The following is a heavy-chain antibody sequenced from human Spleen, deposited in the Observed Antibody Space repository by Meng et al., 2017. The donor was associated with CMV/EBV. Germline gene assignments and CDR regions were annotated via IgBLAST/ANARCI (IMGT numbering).Heavy chain of an antibody. CDR1: GVNFSDYY. V-gene: IGHV3-11*01. D-gene: IGHD5-24*01. CDR3: ARDGYKPSY. CDR2: ISSSGNII. J-gene: IGHJ4*02. Sequence: RLSCAASGVNFSDYYMSWIRQATGKGLEWVSYISSSGNIIYYADSVKGRFTISRDNAKNSLSLQMNSLRAEDTAVYYCARDGYKPSYWGQGTLVTVSS.